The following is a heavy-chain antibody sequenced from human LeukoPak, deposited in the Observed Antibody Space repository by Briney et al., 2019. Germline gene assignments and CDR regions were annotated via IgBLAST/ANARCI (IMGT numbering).Heavy chain of an antibody. D-gene: IGHD2-8*01. V-gene: IGHV4-30-2*01. CDR1: GGSISSGGYY. J-gene: IGHJ6*03. Sequence: SETLSLTCTVSGGSISSGGYYWSWIRQPPGKGLEWIGYIYHSGSTYYNPSLKSRVIISVDRSKNQFSLKLSSVTAADTAVYYCARGNGQAYYYYYYMDVWGKGTTVTVSS. CDR3: ARGNGQAYYYYYYMDV. CDR2: IYHSGST.